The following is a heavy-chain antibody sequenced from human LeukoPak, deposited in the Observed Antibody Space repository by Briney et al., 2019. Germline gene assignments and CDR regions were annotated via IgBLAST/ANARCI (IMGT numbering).Heavy chain of an antibody. CDR1: GYTFTGYC. V-gene: IGHV1-2*06. D-gene: IGHD2-8*01. J-gene: IGHJ4*02. CDR2: INPNSGGT. Sequence: ASVQVSCKASGYTFTGYCMHWVRQAPGQGREWMGRINPNSGGTNNAQKLQGRVTMTSYTSISTAYMELSRLRTDDTAVYYCARPDGHHFDYWGQGTLVTVSS. CDR3: ARPDGHHFDY.